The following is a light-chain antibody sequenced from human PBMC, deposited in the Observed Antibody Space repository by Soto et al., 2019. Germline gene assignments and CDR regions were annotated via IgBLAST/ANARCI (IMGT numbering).Light chain of an antibody. CDR3: SAYTSSSTLVV. Sequence: QSVLTQPASVSGSPGQSITISCTGTSSDVGGYNYVSWYQQHPGKAPKLMIDDVSNRPSGVSNRFSVSKSGNKAALTISGLQAEDEGYYDCSAYTSSSTLVVFGGGTKLTVI. CDR2: DVS. V-gene: IGLV2-14*01. J-gene: IGLJ2*01. CDR1: SSDVGGYNY.